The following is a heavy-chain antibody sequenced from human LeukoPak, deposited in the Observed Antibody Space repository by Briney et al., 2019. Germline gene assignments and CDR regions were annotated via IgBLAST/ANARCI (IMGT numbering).Heavy chain of an antibody. CDR1: GFTFSSYG. D-gene: IGHD4-17*01. CDR2: IRYDGSNK. J-gene: IGHJ4*02. V-gene: IGHV3-30*02. CDR3: ARDGAPNYGDYAEIDY. Sequence: GGSLRLSCAASGFTFSSYGMHWVRQAPGKGLEWVAFIRYDGSNKYYADSVKGRFTISRDNSKNTLYLQMNSLRAEDTAVYYCARDGAPNYGDYAEIDYWGQGTLVTVSS.